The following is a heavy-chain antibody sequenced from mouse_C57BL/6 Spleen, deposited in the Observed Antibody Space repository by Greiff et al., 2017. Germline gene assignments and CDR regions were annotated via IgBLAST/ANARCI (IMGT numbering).Heavy chain of an antibody. J-gene: IGHJ2*01. Sequence: DVKLVESGGGLVKPGGSLKLSCAASGFTFSSYTMSWVRQTPEKRLEWVATISGGGGNTYYPDSVKGRFTISRDNAKNTLYLQMSSLRSEDTALYYCASYYEYYFDYWGQGTTLTVSS. CDR1: GFTFSSYT. D-gene: IGHD2-4*01. CDR2: ISGGGGNT. V-gene: IGHV5-9*01. CDR3: ASYYEYYFDY.